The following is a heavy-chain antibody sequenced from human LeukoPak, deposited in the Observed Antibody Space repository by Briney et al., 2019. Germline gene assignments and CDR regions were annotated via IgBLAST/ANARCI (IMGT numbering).Heavy chain of an antibody. Sequence: GGSLRLSCAASGFTFSSYAMSWVRQAPGNGLEWVSAISGSGGSTYYADSVKGRFTISRDNSKNTLYLQMNSLRAEDTAVYYCAKDELYGDDGTDYWGQGTLVTVSS. CDR1: GFTFSSYA. D-gene: IGHD4-17*01. V-gene: IGHV3-23*01. J-gene: IGHJ4*02. CDR2: ISGSGGST. CDR3: AKDELYGDDGTDY.